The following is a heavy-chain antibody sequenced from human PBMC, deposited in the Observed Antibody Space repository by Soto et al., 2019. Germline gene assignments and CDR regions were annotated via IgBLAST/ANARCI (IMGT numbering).Heavy chain of an antibody. V-gene: IGHV3-30*03. CDR1: GFTFSSYG. CDR3: AREAGYCSGTSCYRRAFDT. Sequence: GGSLRLSCAASGFTFSSYGVHWVRQAPGKGLEWVAVISYDGSNKYYADSVKGRFTISRDNSKNTLYLQMSALRAEDTAVYYCAREAGYCSGTSCYRRAFDTWGQGTTVTVSS. D-gene: IGHD2-2*01. J-gene: IGHJ3*02. CDR2: ISYDGSNK.